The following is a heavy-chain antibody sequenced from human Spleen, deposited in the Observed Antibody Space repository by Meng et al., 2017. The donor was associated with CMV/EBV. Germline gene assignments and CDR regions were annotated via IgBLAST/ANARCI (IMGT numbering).Heavy chain of an antibody. Sequence: ASVKVSCKASGYTFTSYYMHWVRQAPGQGLEWMGIINPSGGSTSYAQKFQGRVTMTRDTSTSTVYMELSSLRSEDTAVYYCARVRGYGDYWSYFGYWGQGTLVTVSS. J-gene: IGHJ4*02. CDR1: GYTFTSYY. D-gene: IGHD4-17*01. CDR3: ARVRGYGDYWSYFGY. CDR2: INPSGGST. V-gene: IGHV1-46*01.